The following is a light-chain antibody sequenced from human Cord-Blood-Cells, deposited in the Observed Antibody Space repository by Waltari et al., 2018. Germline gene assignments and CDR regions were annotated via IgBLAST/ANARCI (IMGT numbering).Light chain of an antibody. CDR1: SSNIGSNY. CDR2: RNT. V-gene: IGLV1-47*01. J-gene: IGLJ2*01. CDR3: AAWDDSLSGHVV. Sequence: QSVLTQPPSASGTPGQRVTISCSGSSSNIGSNYVYWYQQLPGTAPQLLIYRNTQRPSGVPDRFSGSKSGTSASLAISGLRSEDEADYYCAAWDDSLSGHVVFGGGTKLTVL.